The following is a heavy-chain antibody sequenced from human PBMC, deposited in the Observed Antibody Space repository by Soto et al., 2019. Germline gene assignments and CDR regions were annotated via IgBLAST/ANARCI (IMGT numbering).Heavy chain of an antibody. V-gene: IGHV3-23*01. CDR1: GFTFKDYA. CDR3: ARFLIRDPRFDF. D-gene: IGHD2-21*01. J-gene: IGHJ4*02. CDR2: MSGRGDIT. Sequence: PVGSLRLSCAASGFTFKDYAMSWVRQAPGKGLEWVSGMSGRGDITYYGDSVKGRFTISRDSSKNTLYLQMSSLRVEATAVYYCARFLIRDPRFDFWGQGTLVTVSS.